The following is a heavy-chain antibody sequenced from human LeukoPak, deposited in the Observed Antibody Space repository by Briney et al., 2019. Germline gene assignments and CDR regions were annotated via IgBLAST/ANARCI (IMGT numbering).Heavy chain of an antibody. V-gene: IGHV3-7*03. J-gene: IGHJ4*02. CDR2: IKQDGSEK. Sequence: PGGSLSLTCAVSGCTFSSYWISWVRQAPGKGLEWVAKIKQDGSEKYYVDSVKGRFTISRDNAKNSLYLQMNGLRAEDTAIYYCARDKSCSSTSCQKYYFDYWGQGTLVTVSS. D-gene: IGHD2-2*01. CDR3: ARDKSCSSTSCQKYYFDY. CDR1: GCTFSSYW.